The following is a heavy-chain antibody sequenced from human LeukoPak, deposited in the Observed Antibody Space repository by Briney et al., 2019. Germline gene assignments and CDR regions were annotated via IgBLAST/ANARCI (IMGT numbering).Heavy chain of an antibody. J-gene: IGHJ4*02. D-gene: IGHD6-19*01. CDR3: ARAVGSSGCDY. V-gene: IGHV3-7*01. CDR2: ISQDGSEK. CDR1: GFTFNNYW. Sequence: QPGGSLRLSCAASGFTFNNYWLTWVRQAPGKGLEWVAKISQDGSEKYYVDSVKGRFTISRDSGKNSLYLQMNSLRAEDTAVYYCARAVGSSGCDYWGQGTLVTVSS.